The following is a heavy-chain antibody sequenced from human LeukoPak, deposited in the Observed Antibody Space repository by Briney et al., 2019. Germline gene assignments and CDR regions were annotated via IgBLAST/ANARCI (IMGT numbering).Heavy chain of an antibody. CDR3: ARHYNYDFWSGYPNAFDI. CDR2: SYASGTT. CDR1: GGSIRDYY. J-gene: IGHJ3*02. D-gene: IGHD3-3*01. V-gene: IGHV4-4*07. Sequence: SETLSLTCSVSGGSIRDYYWNWIRQPAGKGLQWIGRSYASGTTSFNPSLKSRVTMSLDTSMNQFSLKLSSVTAADTAVYYCARHYNYDFWSGYPNAFDIWGQGTMVTVSS.